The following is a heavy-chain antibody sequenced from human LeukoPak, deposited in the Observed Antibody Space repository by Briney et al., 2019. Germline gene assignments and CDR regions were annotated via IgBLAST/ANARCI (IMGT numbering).Heavy chain of an antibody. D-gene: IGHD6-13*01. CDR1: GFTFSSYS. V-gene: IGHV3-21*01. Sequence: GGSLRLSCTASGFTFSSYSMNWVCQAPGKGLEWVSSISSGSTYTYYADSVKGRSTISRDNAKNSLYLQMNSLRAEDTAVYSCARTSEGSTAATGTPFDSWGQGILVTVSS. J-gene: IGHJ4*02. CDR2: ISSGSTYT. CDR3: ARTSEGSTAATGTPFDS.